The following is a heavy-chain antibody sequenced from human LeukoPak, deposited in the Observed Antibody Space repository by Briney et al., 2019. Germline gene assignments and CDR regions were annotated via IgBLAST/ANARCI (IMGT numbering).Heavy chain of an antibody. V-gene: IGHV1-69*05. CDR2: IIPIFGTA. CDR1: GGTFSSYA. CDR3: ARHDSSGPFDY. Sequence: SVKVSCKASGGTFSSYAISWVRQAPGQGLEWMGGIIPIFGTANYAQKFQGRVTITRNTSISTAYMELSSLRSEDTAVYYCARHDSSGPFDYWGQGTLVTVSS. D-gene: IGHD3-22*01. J-gene: IGHJ4*02.